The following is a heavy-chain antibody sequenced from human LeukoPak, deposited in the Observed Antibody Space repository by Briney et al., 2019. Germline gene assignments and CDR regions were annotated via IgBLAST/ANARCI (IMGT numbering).Heavy chain of an antibody. J-gene: IGHJ4*02. V-gene: IGHV1-18*01. CDR3: ASQRHCTNGACPAPVS. Sequence: ASVKVSCKASGYTFTSYGISWVRQAPGQGLEWMGWISAYNGNTNYAQKFQGRVTMTTDTSTSTAYMELRSLRSDDTAVYYCASQRHCTNGACPAPVSWGQGTLVTVSS. CDR2: ISAYNGNT. CDR1: GYTFTSYG. D-gene: IGHD2-8*01.